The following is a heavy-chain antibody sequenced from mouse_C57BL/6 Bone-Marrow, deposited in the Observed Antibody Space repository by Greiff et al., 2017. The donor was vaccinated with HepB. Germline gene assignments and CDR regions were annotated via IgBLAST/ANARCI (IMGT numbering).Heavy chain of an antibody. J-gene: IGHJ3*01. CDR1: GYTFTDYE. CDR2: IDPETGGT. Sequence: VQVVESGAELVRPGASVTLSCKASGYTFTDYEMHWVKQTPVHGLEWIGAIDPETGGTAYNQKFKGKAILTADKSSSTAYMELRSLTSEDSAVYYCTRWDYGGEVWFAYWGQGTLVTVSA. CDR3: TRWDYGGEVWFAY. V-gene: IGHV1-15*01. D-gene: IGHD2-4*01.